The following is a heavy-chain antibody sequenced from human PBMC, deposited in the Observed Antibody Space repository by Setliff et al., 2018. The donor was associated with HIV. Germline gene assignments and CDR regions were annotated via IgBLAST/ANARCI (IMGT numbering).Heavy chain of an antibody. CDR3: ARVVDADYLDY. J-gene: IGHJ4*02. D-gene: IGHD2-15*01. V-gene: IGHV4-59*08. Sequence: SETLSLTCTVSGGSISSYYWSWIRQPPGKGLEWIGYIYYSGSTKYNPSLKSRVTISVDTSKNQFSLKLNSVTAADTAMYYCARVVDADYLDYWGQGTPVTVSS. CDR1: GGSISSYY. CDR2: IYYSGST.